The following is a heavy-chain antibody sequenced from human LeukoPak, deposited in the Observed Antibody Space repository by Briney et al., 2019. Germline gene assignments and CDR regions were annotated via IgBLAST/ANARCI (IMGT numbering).Heavy chain of an antibody. CDR2: IYYSGST. CDR3: AGAQQLLYAFDI. Sequence: SETLSLTCTVSGGSISFYYWSWIRQPPGKGLEWIGYIYYSGSTNYNPSLKSRVTISVDTSKNQFSLKLSSVTAADTAVYYCAGAQQLLYAFDIWGQGTMVTVSS. CDR1: GGSISFYY. D-gene: IGHD2-2*02. V-gene: IGHV4-59*08. J-gene: IGHJ3*02.